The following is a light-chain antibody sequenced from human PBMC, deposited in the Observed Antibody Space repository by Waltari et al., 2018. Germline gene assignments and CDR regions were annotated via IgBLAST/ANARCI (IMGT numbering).Light chain of an antibody. CDR2: GKN. J-gene: IGLJ2*01. CDR3: NSRDSSGQVV. Sequence: SSELTQDPAVSVALGQTVRITCQGDSLSDYYESWYQLKPGKAPVLVIYGKNNRPSGIPDRFSGSSSGNTASLTITGAQAEDEADYYCNSRDSSGQVVFGGGTKLTVL. V-gene: IGLV3-19*01. CDR1: SLSDYY.